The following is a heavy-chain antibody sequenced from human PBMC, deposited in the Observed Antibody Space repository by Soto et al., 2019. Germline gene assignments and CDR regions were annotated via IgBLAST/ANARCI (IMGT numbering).Heavy chain of an antibody. Sequence: SETLSLTCTVSGGSIRSGGYYWTWIRQHPGKGLEWIGYIYYTGSTYYNPSLKSRVTISVDTSKNQFSLKLSSVRADDTAVYYCAKQAVVVAATPWFDPWGQGTLVTVSS. D-gene: IGHD2-15*01. CDR2: IYYTGST. CDR1: GGSIRSGGYY. CDR3: AKQAVVVAATPWFDP. V-gene: IGHV4-31*03. J-gene: IGHJ5*02.